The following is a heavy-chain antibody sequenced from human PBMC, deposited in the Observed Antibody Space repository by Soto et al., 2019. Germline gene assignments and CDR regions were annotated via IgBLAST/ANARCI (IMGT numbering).Heavy chain of an antibody. Sequence: AASVKVSCKASGYTFTSYGISWVRQAPGQGLEWMGWISAYNGNTNYAQKLQGRVTMTTDTSTSTAYMELRSLRSDDTAVYYCARDRVAILTGYYLFDYWGQGTLVTVSS. CDR1: GYTFTSYG. V-gene: IGHV1-18*01. CDR3: ARDRVAILTGYYLFDY. J-gene: IGHJ4*02. CDR2: ISAYNGNT. D-gene: IGHD3-9*01.